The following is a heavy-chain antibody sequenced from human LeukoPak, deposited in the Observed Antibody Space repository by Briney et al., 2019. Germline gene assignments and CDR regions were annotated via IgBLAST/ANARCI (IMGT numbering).Heavy chain of an antibody. CDR3: ARAAYSGSYHSDY. J-gene: IGHJ4*02. CDR1: GGSISSGDYY. Sequence: SQTLSLTCTVSGGSISSGDYYWSWIRQPPGKGLEWIGYIYYSGSTYYNPSLKSRVTISVDTSKNQFSLKLSSVTAADTAVYYCARAAYSGSYHSDYWGQGTLITVSS. D-gene: IGHD1-26*01. CDR2: IYYSGST. V-gene: IGHV4-30-4*01.